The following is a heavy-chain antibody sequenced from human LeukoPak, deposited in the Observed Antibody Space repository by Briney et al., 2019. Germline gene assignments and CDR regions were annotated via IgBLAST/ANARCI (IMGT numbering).Heavy chain of an antibody. D-gene: IGHD5-18*01. V-gene: IGHV4-39*07. CDR1: GGSISNSSYF. CDR2: IYHSGST. Sequence: SETLSLTCTVSGGSISNSSYFWGWIRQPPGRGLEWIGSIYHSGSTYYNSSLKSRVTISVDTSKNQFSLKLSSVTAADTAVYYCARDGLWIQNAFDIWGQGTMVTVSS. J-gene: IGHJ3*02. CDR3: ARDGLWIQNAFDI.